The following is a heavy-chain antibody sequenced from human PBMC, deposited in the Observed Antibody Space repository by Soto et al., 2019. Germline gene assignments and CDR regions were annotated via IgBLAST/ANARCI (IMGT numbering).Heavy chain of an antibody. CDR3: ALSSYYDSSGYSPVGRY. CDR2: IYWDDDK. CDR1: GFSLSTSGVG. Sequence: SGPTLVNPTQTLTLTCTFSGFSLSTSGVGVGWIRQPPGKALEWLALIYWDDDKRYSPSLKSRLTITKDTSKNQVVLTMTNMDPVDTATYYCALSSYYDSSGYSPVGRYWGQGTLVTVSS. J-gene: IGHJ4*02. V-gene: IGHV2-5*02. D-gene: IGHD3-22*01.